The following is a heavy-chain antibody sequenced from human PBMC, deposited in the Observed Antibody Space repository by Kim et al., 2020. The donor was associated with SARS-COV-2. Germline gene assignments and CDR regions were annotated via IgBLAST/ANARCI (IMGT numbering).Heavy chain of an antibody. CDR2: INHSGST. D-gene: IGHD3-10*01. Sequence: SENLSLTCAVYGGSFSGYYWRWIREHPGKGLEWIGEINHSGSTNYNPSLKSRVTISVDTSKNQLSLKLSSVTAADTAVYYCARGGEITMVRVPDLWGQG. CDR3: ARGGEITMVRVPDL. V-gene: IGHV4-34*01. J-gene: IGHJ4*02. CDR1: GGSFSGYY.